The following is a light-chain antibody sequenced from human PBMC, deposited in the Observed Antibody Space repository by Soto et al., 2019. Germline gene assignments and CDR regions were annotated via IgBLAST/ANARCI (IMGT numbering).Light chain of an antibody. J-gene: IGKJ1*01. CDR3: QQYKNWTPT. V-gene: IGKV3-15*01. CDR2: GAS. CDR1: QSVNSN. Sequence: EIVMTQSPATLSVSPGERATLSCRARQSVNSNLAWYQQKPGQAPRLLIYGASHRDTGIPARFSGSGSGKEFALAISSLQYEDFAVYYCQQYKNWTPTFGQGTKVEIK.